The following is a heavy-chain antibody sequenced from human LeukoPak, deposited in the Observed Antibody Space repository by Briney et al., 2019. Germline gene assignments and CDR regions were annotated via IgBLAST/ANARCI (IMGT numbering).Heavy chain of an antibody. CDR2: MYYGGNT. CDR3: ERSKNGKCDY. V-gene: IGHV4-39*07. J-gene: IGHJ4*02. D-gene: IGHD1-26*01. CDR1: GDSISSSGYY. Sequence: SETLSLTCSVSGDSISSSGYYWGWIRQPPGKGLERIGSMYYGGNTYYNASLKSRVTISVDTSKNLFSLKLNSVTAADTGVYYCERSKNGKCDYWGQGTLVTVSS.